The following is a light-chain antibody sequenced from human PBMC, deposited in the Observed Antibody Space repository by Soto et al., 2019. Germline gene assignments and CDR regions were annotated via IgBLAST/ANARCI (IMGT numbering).Light chain of an antibody. V-gene: IGKV3-15*01. Sequence: EIVMTQSPATLSLSPGQRATLSCRASQSVSSNLAWYQQILGQAPRLLISGASTRATGIPARFTGSGSGTEFPLTISSLQSEDFAVYYCQQYNNWPHSFGQGTKVDIK. CDR1: QSVSSN. J-gene: IGKJ2*01. CDR3: QQYNNWPHS. CDR2: GAS.